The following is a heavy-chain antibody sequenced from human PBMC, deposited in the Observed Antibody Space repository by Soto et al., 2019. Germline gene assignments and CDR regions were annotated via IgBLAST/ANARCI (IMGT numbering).Heavy chain of an antibody. J-gene: IGHJ4*02. CDR3: ARGGTTMVKYYFDY. D-gene: IGHD5-18*01. V-gene: IGHV4-59*01. Sequence: QVQLQESGPGLVKPSETLSLTCIVSGDSMSTNYWHWIRQPPGKALEWIGYVYYNGDTNYNPSLNSRVTISVDTSMNQLSLRLSSATAADTAVYYCARGGTTMVKYYFDYWGQGALVTVSS. CDR1: GDSMSTNY. CDR2: VYYNGDT.